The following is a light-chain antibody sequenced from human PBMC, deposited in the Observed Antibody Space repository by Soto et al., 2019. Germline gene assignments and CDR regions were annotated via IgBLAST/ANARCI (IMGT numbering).Light chain of an antibody. Sequence: EVVLTQSPGTLSLSPGERATLSCRASQSLSSSFLAWYQQKPGQAPRLLLYGASNRATGIPDRFSGSGSGTDFTLTISRLEPEEFAVYFCLQYASPLYTFGQGTNLEIK. V-gene: IGKV3-20*01. CDR1: QSLSSSF. J-gene: IGKJ2*01. CDR2: GAS. CDR3: LQYASPLYT.